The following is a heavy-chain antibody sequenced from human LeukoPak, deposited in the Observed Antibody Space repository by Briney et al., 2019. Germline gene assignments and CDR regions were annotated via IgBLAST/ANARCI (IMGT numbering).Heavy chain of an antibody. CDR2: ISGSGGNT. V-gene: IGHV3-23*01. D-gene: IGHD6-13*01. CDR1: GFTFSSYA. Sequence: GGALRLSCAASGFTFSSYAMSWVRQAPGKGLEWVRAISGSGGNTYYADSVKGRFTISRDSSKNTLYLQMNSLRAEDTAVYYCAKDMRSSSDGYFQHWGQGTLVTVCS. CDR3: AKDMRSSSDGYFQH. J-gene: IGHJ1*01.